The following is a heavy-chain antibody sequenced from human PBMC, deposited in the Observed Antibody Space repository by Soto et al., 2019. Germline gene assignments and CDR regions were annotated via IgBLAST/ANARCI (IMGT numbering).Heavy chain of an antibody. J-gene: IGHJ1*01. D-gene: IGHD2-15*01. V-gene: IGHV3-23*01. CDR1: GFTFSSYA. CDR2: ISGSGGST. Sequence: EVQLLESGGGLVQPGGSLRLSCAASGFTFSSYAMSWVRQAPGKGLEWVSAISGSGGSTYYAGSVKGRFTISRDNSKNTLYLQMNSLSAEYTALYYCAKDSRGVVVVAATTRYDFQHWGQGTLVTVSS. CDR3: AKDSRGVVVVAATTRYDFQH.